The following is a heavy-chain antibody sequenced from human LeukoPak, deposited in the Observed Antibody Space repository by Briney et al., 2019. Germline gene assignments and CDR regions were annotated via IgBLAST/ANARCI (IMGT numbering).Heavy chain of an antibody. V-gene: IGHV1-8*01. J-gene: IGHJ4*02. D-gene: IGHD3-3*01. CDR1: GYTFTSYD. CDR3: ARGTRITIFGVVPLYYFDY. CDR2: MNPNSGNT. Sequence: ASVKVSYKASGYTFTSYDINWVRQATGQGLEWMGWMNPNSGNTGYAQKFQGRVTMTRNTSISTAYMELSSLRSEDTAVYYCARGTRITIFGVVPLYYFDYWGQGTLVTVSS.